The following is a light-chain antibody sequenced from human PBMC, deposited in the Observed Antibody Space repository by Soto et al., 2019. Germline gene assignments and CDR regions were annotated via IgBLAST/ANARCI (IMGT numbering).Light chain of an antibody. CDR2: GAS. J-gene: IGKJ5*01. Sequence: VFPQSPCTLSLSPGASATLSCMASQSVSSSDFAWYQQKVGQPPRLLIYGASNRVTGIPDRFSGSGSGTDFTLTINRLEPEDFAVYYRQQRSNWRITFGQGTRLEIK. V-gene: IGKV3D-20*02. CDR3: QQRSNWRIT. CDR1: QSVSSSD.